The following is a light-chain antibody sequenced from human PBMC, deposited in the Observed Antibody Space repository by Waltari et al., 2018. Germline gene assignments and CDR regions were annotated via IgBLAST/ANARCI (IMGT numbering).Light chain of an antibody. CDR1: SSDIGGYNY. Sequence: QSALTQPAAVTGSPGQSITISCTGTSSDIGGYNYVSWYQHHPGKAPKPLIYAVTNRPSGVSNRFSGSKSGNTASLTISGLQAEDEAAYYCGSYRSSALEAIFGGGTKLTVL. CDR2: AVT. V-gene: IGLV2-14*03. J-gene: IGLJ2*01. CDR3: GSYRSSALEAI.